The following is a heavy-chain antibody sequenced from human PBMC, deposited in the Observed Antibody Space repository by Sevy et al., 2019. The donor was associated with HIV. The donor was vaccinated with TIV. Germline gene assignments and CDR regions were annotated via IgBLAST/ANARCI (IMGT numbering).Heavy chain of an antibody. CDR1: GGSFSGYY. CDR2: INHSGST. CDR3: ARRSPAGLKEGIGY. D-gene: IGHD6-13*01. J-gene: IGHJ4*02. V-gene: IGHV4-34*01. Sequence: SETLSLTCAVYGGSFSGYYWSWIRQPPGKGLEWIGEINHSGSTNYNPSLKSRVTISVDTSKNQFSLKLSSVTAADTAVYYCARRSPAGLKEGIGYWGQGTRVTVSS.